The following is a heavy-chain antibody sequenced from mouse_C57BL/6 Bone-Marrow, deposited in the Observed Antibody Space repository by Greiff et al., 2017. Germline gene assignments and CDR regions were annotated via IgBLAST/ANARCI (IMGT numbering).Heavy chain of an antibody. V-gene: IGHV2-9-1*01. CDR1: GFSLTSYA. CDR2: VWTGEGT. Sequence: VQLQESGPGLVAPSQSLSITCTVSGFSLTSYAISWVRQPPGKGLEWLGVVWTGEGTNYNSALKSRLSISKDNSKSQVFLKMNSLQTDDTARYYSARGRDSWFAYWGQGTLVTVS. CDR3: ARGRDSWFAY. J-gene: IGHJ3*01.